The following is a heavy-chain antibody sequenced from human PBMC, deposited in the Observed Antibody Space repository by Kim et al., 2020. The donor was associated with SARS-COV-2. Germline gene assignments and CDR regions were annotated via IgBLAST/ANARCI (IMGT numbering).Heavy chain of an antibody. CDR3: ARVLTSGWSYFDY. V-gene: IGHV3-21*01. J-gene: IGHJ4*02. D-gene: IGHD6-19*01. CDR1: GFTFSSYS. CDR2: IRSSGSYI. Sequence: GGSLRLSCAASGFTFSSYSMNWVRQAPGKGLEWISSIRSSGSYIYYADSMKGRFTISRDNARDSLYLQMNSLRAEDTAVYYCARVLTSGWSYFDYWGQGTLVTVSS.